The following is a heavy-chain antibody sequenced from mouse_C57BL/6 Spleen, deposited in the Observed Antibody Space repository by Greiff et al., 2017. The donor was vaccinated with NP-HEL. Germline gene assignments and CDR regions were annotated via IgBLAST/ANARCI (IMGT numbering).Heavy chain of an antibody. CDR3: ARENSNFLYAMDY. CDR2: ISDGGSYT. Sequence: EVQLVESGGGLVKPGGSLKLSCAASGFTFSSYAMSWVRQTPEKRLEWVATISDGGSYTYYPDNVKGRFTISRDNAKNNLYLQMSHLKSEDTAMYYCARENSNFLYAMDYWGQGTSVTVSS. D-gene: IGHD2-5*01. CDR1: GFTFSSYA. V-gene: IGHV5-4*01. J-gene: IGHJ4*01.